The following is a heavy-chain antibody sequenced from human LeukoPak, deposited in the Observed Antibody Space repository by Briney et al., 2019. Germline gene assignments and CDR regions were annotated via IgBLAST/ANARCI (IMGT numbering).Heavy chain of an antibody. Sequence: ASVKVSCKASGHTFTGYYMHWVRQAPGQGLECMAWINPNSGGTNYAQKFQGRVTMTRDTSISTAYMELSRLRSDDTAVYYCARVIYYYYMDVWGKGTTVTVSS. CDR3: ARVIYYYYMDV. CDR2: INPNSGGT. CDR1: GHTFTGYY. J-gene: IGHJ6*03. V-gene: IGHV1-2*02.